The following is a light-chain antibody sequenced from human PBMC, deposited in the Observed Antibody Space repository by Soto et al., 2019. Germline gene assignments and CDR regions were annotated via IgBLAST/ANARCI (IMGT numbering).Light chain of an antibody. CDR3: QQRSNWPTT. CDR2: YSS. J-gene: IGKJ5*01. Sequence: PGDRVTITCGASQSVSSSYLAWYQQKPGLAPMLLIYYSSNRATGIPARFSGSGSGTDFTLTISSLEPEDFAVYYCQQRSNWPTTFGQGTRLEIK. V-gene: IGKV3-11*01. CDR1: QSVSSSY.